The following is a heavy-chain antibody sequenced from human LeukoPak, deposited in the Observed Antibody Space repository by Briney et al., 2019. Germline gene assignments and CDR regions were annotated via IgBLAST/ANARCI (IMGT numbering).Heavy chain of an antibody. D-gene: IGHD1-26*01. J-gene: IGHJ4*02. CDR1: GFSLSTSGMR. Sequence: SGPTLVNPTQTLTLTCTFSGFSLSTSGMRVIWMRQPPGKALEWLARIDWDDDKFYSTSLKTRLTISKDTSKNQVVLTMTNMDPVDTATYYCARMARGSLIDYWGQGTLVTVSS. CDR3: ARMARGSLIDY. CDR2: IDWDDDK. V-gene: IGHV2-70*04.